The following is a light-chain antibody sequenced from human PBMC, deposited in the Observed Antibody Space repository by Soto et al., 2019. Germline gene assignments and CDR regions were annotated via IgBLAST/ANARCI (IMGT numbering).Light chain of an antibody. V-gene: IGKV3-15*01. CDR1: LSDGSL. Sequence: LVIPQAGHTLSLFPPEVAPPPCGAGLSDGSLVAWYQQKPGQAPRLLIYRVSTRATDIPARFTGSGSGTEFTLTISSLQTEDFAVYYCQQYNNSPITFGPGTRLEIK. CDR3: QQYNNSPIT. CDR2: RVS. J-gene: IGKJ5*01.